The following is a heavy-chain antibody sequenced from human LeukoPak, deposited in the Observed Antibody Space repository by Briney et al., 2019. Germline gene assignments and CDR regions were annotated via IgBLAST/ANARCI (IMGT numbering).Heavy chain of an antibody. J-gene: IGHJ6*02. Sequence: GGSLRLSCAASGFTFSSYAMSWVRQAPGKGLEWVSYISSSGSTIYYADSVKGRLTISRDNAKNSLYLQMNSLRAEDTAVYYCARDPTPRYCSGGSCYTHYGMDVWGQGTTVTVSS. V-gene: IGHV3-48*04. CDR3: ARDPTPRYCSGGSCYTHYGMDV. CDR1: GFTFSSYA. CDR2: ISSSGSTI. D-gene: IGHD2-15*01.